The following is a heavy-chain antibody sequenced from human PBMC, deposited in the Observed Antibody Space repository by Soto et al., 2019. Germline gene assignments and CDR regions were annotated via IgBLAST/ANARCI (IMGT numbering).Heavy chain of an antibody. CDR2: IYYSGST. Sequence: PSETLSLTCTVSGGSISSGGYYWSWIRQHPGKGLEWIGYIYYSGSTYYNPSLKSRVTISVDTSKNQFSLKLSSVTAADTAVYYCAATVVRGVKRGSNWFNPWGQGILVTVSS. J-gene: IGHJ5*02. CDR1: GGSISSGGYY. CDR3: AATVVRGVKRGSNWFNP. V-gene: IGHV4-31*03. D-gene: IGHD3-10*01.